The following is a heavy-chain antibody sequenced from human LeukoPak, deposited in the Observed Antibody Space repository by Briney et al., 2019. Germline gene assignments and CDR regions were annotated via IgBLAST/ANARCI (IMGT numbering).Heavy chain of an antibody. CDR2: ISGSGGST. V-gene: IGHV3-23*01. CDR3: AKERYSSGWSDSFHY. D-gene: IGHD6-19*01. CDR1: GFTFSSYA. J-gene: IGHJ4*02. Sequence: GGSLRLSCAASGFTFSSYAMSWVRQAPGKGLEWVSGISGSGGSTYYADSVKGRFTISRDNSKNTLYLQMNSLRADDTGVYYCAKERYSSGWSDSFHYWGQGTLVTVSS.